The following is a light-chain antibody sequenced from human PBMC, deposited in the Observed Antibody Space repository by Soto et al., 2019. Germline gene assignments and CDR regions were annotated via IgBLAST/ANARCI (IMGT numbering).Light chain of an antibody. CDR3: SSYTSTSTLVV. CDR2: DVT. CDR1: SSDIGGYDY. Sequence: QSVLTQPASVSGSPGQSITISCTGTSSDIGGYDYVSWYQQYPGKVPKLMIYDVTNRASGVPSRFSASKSGDTASLTISGLQAEDEADYYCSSYTSTSTLVVFGGGTELTV. V-gene: IGLV2-14*01. J-gene: IGLJ2*01.